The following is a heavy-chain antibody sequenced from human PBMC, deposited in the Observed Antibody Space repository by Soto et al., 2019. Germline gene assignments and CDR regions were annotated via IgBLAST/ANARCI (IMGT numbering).Heavy chain of an antibody. Sequence: QVQLQESGPGLVKPSETLSLTCTVSGGSISSYYWSWIRQPPGKGLEWIGYIYYSGSTNYNPSLKSRVTISVDTSKNQCSLKLSSVTAADTAVDDCARGYEFWSGYSDAFDIWGQGTMVTVSS. V-gene: IGHV4-59*01. J-gene: IGHJ3*02. CDR3: ARGYEFWSGYSDAFDI. CDR1: GGSISSYY. D-gene: IGHD3-3*01. CDR2: IYYSGST.